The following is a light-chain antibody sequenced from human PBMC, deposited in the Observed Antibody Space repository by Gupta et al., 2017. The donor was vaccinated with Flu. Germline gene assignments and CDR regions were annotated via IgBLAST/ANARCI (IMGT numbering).Light chain of an antibody. CDR2: EDN. V-gene: IGLV3-10*01. CDR1: ALPKKY. Sequence: SYELTQPPSVSVSPGQTARITCSGDALPKKYAYWYQQKSGQAPLLVIHEDNKRPSGIPERFSGSSSGTRATLTISGAQVEDEADYYCYSTDSSGNHGVFGGGTKLTVL. J-gene: IGLJ3*02. CDR3: YSTDSSGNHGV.